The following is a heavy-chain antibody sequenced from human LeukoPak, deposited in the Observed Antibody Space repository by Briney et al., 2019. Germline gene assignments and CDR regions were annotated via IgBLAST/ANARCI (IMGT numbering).Heavy chain of an antibody. CDR3: ARGRITMVRGVIDNDY. V-gene: IGHV3-21*01. CDR1: GFTFSSYR. J-gene: IGHJ4*02. D-gene: IGHD3-10*01. CDR2: ISSSSSYI. Sequence: GGSLRLSCAASGFTFSSYRMNWVRQAPGKGLEWVSSISSSSSYIYYADSVKGRFTISRDNAKNSLYLQMNSLRAEDTAVYYCARGRITMVRGVIDNDYWGQGTLVTVSS.